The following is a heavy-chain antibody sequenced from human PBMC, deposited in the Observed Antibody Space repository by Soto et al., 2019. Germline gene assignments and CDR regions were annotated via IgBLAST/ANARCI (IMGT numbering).Heavy chain of an antibody. Sequence: EVQLVESGGGLVQPGRSLRLSCAASGFTFDDYAMHWVRQAPGKGLEWVSGISWNSGSIGYADAVKGRFTISGDNAKNSLYLQMNRLRAEDTALYYCAKDTWRDGDLGYYCYMDVWGKGTTVPVSS. CDR3: AKDTWRDGDLGYYCYMDV. D-gene: IGHD4-17*01. CDR1: GFTFDDYA. V-gene: IGHV3-9*01. CDR2: ISWNSGSI. J-gene: IGHJ6*03.